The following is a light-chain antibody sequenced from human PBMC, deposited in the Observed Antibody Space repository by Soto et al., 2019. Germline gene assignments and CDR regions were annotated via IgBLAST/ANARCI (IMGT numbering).Light chain of an antibody. V-gene: IGKV3-20*01. CDR2: SVS. CDR1: QSVDSTF. J-gene: IGKJ1*01. Sequence: EIGLRQSPGSVSLSPGERDTLSCRASQSVDSTFFAWYQKKPGQAPRLLMYSVSKRATGIPDRFSGSGSGTDFTLTISRLEPEDFAVYYCQQYMSSVTFGQGTRVEIK. CDR3: QQYMSSVT.